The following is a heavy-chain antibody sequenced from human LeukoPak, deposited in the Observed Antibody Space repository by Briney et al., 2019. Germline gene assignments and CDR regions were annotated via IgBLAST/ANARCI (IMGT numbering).Heavy chain of an antibody. CDR2: IYYSGST. V-gene: IGHV4-39*01. J-gene: IGHJ4*02. CDR3: ARGYYDSSGPFDY. CDR1: GGSISSSRYY. Sequence: LETLSLTCTVSGGSISSSRYYWGWIRQPPGKGLEWTGSIYYSGSTYYTPSLKSRVTISVDTSKNQFSLKLSSVTAADTAVYYCARGYYDSSGPFDYWGQGTLVTVSS. D-gene: IGHD3-22*01.